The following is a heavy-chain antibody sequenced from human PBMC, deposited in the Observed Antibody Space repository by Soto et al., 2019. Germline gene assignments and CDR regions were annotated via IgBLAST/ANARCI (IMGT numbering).Heavy chain of an antibody. J-gene: IGHJ4*02. CDR1: GFTFTSSA. CDR3: ARQRYNWNSRSSPYYFDY. V-gene: IGHV1-58*02. D-gene: IGHD1-7*01. Sequence: SVKVSCKASGFTFTSSAMQWVRQARGQRLEWIGWIVVGSGNTNYAQKLQERVTITRDMSTSTAYMELSSLRSEDTAVYYCARQRYNWNSRSSPYYFDYWGQGTLVTVSS. CDR2: IVVGSGNT.